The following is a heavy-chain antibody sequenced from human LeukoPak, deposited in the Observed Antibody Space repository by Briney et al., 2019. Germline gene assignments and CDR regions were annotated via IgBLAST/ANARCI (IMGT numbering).Heavy chain of an antibody. CDR1: GFTFSDYY. J-gene: IGHJ6*02. V-gene: IGHV3-11*01. CDR3: ARSICSYYTMDV. Sequence: GGSLRLSCVACGFTFSDYYMNWIRQAPGRGLEWVSYISGSGSDFYYADSVKGRFTISRDNAKNSLYLQMNSLRAEDTAVYYCARSICSYYTMDVWGQGTTVTVSS. D-gene: IGHD2-2*01. CDR2: ISGSGSDF.